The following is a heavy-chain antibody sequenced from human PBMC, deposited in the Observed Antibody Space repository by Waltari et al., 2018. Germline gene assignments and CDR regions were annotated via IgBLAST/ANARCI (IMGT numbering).Heavy chain of an antibody. V-gene: IGHV4-4*07. CDR3: AREPYGWPFDY. D-gene: IGHD6-19*01. J-gene: IGHJ4*02. CDR1: GASLSRYY. CDR2: IYTSGST. Sequence: QVQLQESGPGLVKPSETLSLTCTVSGASLSRYYWSWLRQPAGKGLEWLGRIYTSGSTNYNPSLKSRVTMSVDTSKNQFSLKLSSVTAADTAVYYCAREPYGWPFDYWGQGTLVTVSS.